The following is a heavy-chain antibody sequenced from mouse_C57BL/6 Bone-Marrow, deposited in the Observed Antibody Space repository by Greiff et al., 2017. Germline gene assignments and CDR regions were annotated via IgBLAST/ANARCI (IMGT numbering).Heavy chain of an antibody. D-gene: IGHD2-2*01. Sequence: VQLQQSGPELVKPGASVKISCKASGYTFTDYYMNWVKQSHGKSLEWIGDINPNNGGTSYNQKFKGKATLTVDKSSSTAYMELRSLTSEDSAVYYCARSPIYYGNDEDYWGQGTTLTVSS. J-gene: IGHJ2*01. CDR2: INPNNGGT. V-gene: IGHV1-26*01. CDR1: GYTFTDYY. CDR3: ARSPIYYGNDEDY.